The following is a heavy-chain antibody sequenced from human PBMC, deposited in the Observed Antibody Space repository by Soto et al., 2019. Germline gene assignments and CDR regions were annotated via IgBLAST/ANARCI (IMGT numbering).Heavy chain of an antibody. CDR2: ISYDGSNK. Sequence: GGSLRLSCAASGFTFSSYAMHWVRQAPGKGLEWVAVISYDGSNKYYADSVKGRFTISRDNSKNTLYLQMNSLRAEDTAVYYCASLVTTLDDAAELDAFDICGQGTMVTVSS. D-gene: IGHD4-17*01. CDR1: GFTFSSYA. CDR3: ASLVTTLDDAAELDAFDI. J-gene: IGHJ3*02. V-gene: IGHV3-30-3*01.